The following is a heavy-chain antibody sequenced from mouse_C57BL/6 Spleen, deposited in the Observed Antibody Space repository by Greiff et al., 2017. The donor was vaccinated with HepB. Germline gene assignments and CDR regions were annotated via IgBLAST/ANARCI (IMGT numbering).Heavy chain of an antibody. CDR2: INPYNGGT. CDR3: ANYYGSSRAMDY. V-gene: IGHV1-19*01. Sequence: EVKLMESGPVLVKPGASVKMSCKASGYTFTDYYMNWVKQSHGKSLEWIGVINPYNGGTSYNQKFKGKATLTVDKSSSTAYMELNSLTSEDSAVYYCANYYGSSRAMDYWGQGTSVTVSS. J-gene: IGHJ4*01. D-gene: IGHD1-1*01. CDR1: GYTFTDYY.